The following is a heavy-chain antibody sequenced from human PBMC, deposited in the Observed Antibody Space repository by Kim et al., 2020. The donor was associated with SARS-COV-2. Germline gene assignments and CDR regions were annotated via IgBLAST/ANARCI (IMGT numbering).Heavy chain of an antibody. CDR1: GFSFSDSW. D-gene: IGHD5-18*01. J-gene: IGHJ3*02. CDR3: ARDRGYASFDI. V-gene: IGHV3-7*05. CDR2: MNPDGSHT. Sequence: GGSLRLSCAASGFSFSDSWMNWVRQAPGKGLEWLINMNPDGSHTDSVDSVRGRFTISRDNAKNSLYLHMSSLRAEDTAVYYCARDRGYASFDIWGQGTIVTVSS.